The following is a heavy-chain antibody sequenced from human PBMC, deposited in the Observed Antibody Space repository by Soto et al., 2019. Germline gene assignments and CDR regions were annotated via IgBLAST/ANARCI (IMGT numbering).Heavy chain of an antibody. D-gene: IGHD3-22*01. CDR2: ISPDGRQK. Sequence: ESGGRLVQPGGSLRLSCAASGFTFSNHWMGWGRQAPGKGLEWVADISPDGRQKYYLDSVKGRFTISRDNAQTSLYPHMNGLGAEDTAVYFCVGDQGYYSFEYWGQGTLVTVSS. CDR1: GFTFSNHW. CDR3: VGDQGYYSFEY. V-gene: IGHV3-7*01. J-gene: IGHJ4*02.